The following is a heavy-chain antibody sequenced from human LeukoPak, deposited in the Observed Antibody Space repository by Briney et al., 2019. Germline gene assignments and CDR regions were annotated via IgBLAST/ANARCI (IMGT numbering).Heavy chain of an antibody. CDR1: GYSFLTYY. J-gene: IGHJ4*02. D-gene: IGHD5-12*01. Sequence: ASVKVSCKASGYSFLTYYMHWVRQARGQGLEWMGTINPSGGRTTYAQNFQGRITVTRDTPTSTVYTELSSLRFEDTAVYYCARDRSGYDYWGQGTLVTVSS. CDR3: ARDRSGYDY. V-gene: IGHV1-46*01. CDR2: INPSGGRT.